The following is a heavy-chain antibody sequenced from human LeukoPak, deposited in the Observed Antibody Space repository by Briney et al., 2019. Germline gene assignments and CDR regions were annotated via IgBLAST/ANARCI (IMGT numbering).Heavy chain of an antibody. J-gene: IGHJ5*02. CDR1: GYTFTSYY. CDR3: ARSGLPIFGVVIPAINWFDP. D-gene: IGHD3-3*01. V-gene: IGHV1-46*01. CDR2: INPSGGST. Sequence: ASVKVSCKASGYTFTSYYMHWVRQAPGQGLEWMGLINPSGGSTSYAQKFQGRVTMTRDTSTSTVYMELSSLRSEDTAVYYCARSGLPIFGVVIPAINWFDPWGQGTLVTVSS.